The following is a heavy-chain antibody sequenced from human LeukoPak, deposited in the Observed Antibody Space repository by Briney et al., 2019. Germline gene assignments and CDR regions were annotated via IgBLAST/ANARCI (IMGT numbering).Heavy chain of an antibody. CDR2: IRYDVSNK. D-gene: IGHD3-22*01. Sequence: GGSLRLSCAASGFSFSSYGMHWVRQAPGKGLEWVAFIRYDVSNKYYADSVKGRFTISRDNSKNTLYLQMNSLRAEDTAVYYCAKGTDYYDSSGYYYLWGAFDIWGQGTMVTVSS. CDR1: GFSFSSYG. CDR3: AKGTDYYDSSGYYYLWGAFDI. J-gene: IGHJ3*02. V-gene: IGHV3-30*02.